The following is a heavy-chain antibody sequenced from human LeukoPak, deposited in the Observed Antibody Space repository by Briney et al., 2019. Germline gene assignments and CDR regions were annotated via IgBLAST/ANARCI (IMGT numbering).Heavy chain of an antibody. J-gene: IGHJ4*02. V-gene: IGHV3-21*01. D-gene: IGHD1-1*01. CDR3: ARDRTGLLYYFDY. Sequence: PGGFLRLSCAASGFTFSSYSMNWVRQAPGKGLEWVSSISSSSSYIYYADSVKGRFTISRDNAKNSLYLQMNSLRAEDTAVYYCARDRTGLLYYFDYWGQGTLVTVSS. CDR1: GFTFSSYS. CDR2: ISSSSSYI.